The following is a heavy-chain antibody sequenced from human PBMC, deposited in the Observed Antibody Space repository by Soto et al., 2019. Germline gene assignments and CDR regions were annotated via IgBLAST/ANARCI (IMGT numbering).Heavy chain of an antibody. J-gene: IGHJ4*02. V-gene: IGHV1-2*02. Sequence: ASVKVSCKASGYTFTGYYMHWVRQAPGQGLEWMGWINPNSGGTNDAQKFQGRVTMTRDTSISTAYMELSRLRSDDTAVYYCARSVATRSFDYWGQGTLVTVSS. CDR1: GYTFTGYY. CDR3: ARSVATRSFDY. D-gene: IGHD5-12*01. CDR2: INPNSGGT.